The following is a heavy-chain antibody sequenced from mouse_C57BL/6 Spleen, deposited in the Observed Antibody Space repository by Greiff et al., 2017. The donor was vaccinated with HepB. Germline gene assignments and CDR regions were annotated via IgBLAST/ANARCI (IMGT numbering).Heavy chain of an antibody. CDR3: ARRTTVVAPYFDV. CDR2: INPSSGYT. D-gene: IGHD1-1*01. CDR1: GYTFTSYW. J-gene: IGHJ1*03. Sequence: VQLQQSGAELAKPGASVKLSCKASGYTFTSYWMHWVKQRPGQGLVWIGYINPSSGYTKYNQKFKDKATLTADKSSSTAYMQLCSLTYEDSAVYYCARRTTVVAPYFDVWGTGTTVTVSS. V-gene: IGHV1-7*01.